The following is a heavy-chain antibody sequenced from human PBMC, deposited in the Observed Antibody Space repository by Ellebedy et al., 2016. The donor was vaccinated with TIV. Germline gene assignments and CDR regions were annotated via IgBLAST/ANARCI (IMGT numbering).Heavy chain of an antibody. Sequence: GESLKISXAASGFTFSSYGMHWVRQAPGKGLEWVAVISYDGSNKYYADSVKGRFTISRDNSKNTLYLQMNSLRAEDTAVYYCAKWRGVVGGFDPWGQGTLVTVSS. V-gene: IGHV3-30*18. J-gene: IGHJ5*02. CDR2: ISYDGSNK. CDR1: GFTFSSYG. D-gene: IGHD3-3*01. CDR3: AKWRGVVGGFDP.